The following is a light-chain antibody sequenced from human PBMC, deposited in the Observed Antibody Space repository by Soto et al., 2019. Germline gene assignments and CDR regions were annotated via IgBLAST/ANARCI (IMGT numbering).Light chain of an antibody. CDR3: QHYNSYSEA. J-gene: IGKJ1*01. CDR2: KAS. V-gene: IGKV1-5*03. Sequence: DVQMTKSASTVAVSLGDRVPISCRASQTISSWLAWYQQKPGKASKLLIYKASTLKSGVPSRFRGSGSGTEFTITISSLQPDDFANYYCQHYNSYSEAFGPGTKVEIK. CDR1: QTISSW.